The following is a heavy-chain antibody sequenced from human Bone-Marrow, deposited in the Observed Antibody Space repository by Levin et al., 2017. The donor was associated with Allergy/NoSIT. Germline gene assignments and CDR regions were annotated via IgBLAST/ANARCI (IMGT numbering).Heavy chain of an antibody. CDR2: MFSGGRT. Sequence: GGSLRLSCAASGFSVSNNYMTWVHQAPGRGLEWVSVMFSGGRTYHADSVKGRFTISRDNSKNTLYLQMNSLKAEDTAVYYCVRERVVLSFSYGMDVWGQGTTVSVSS. CDR3: VRERVVLSFSYGMDV. V-gene: IGHV3-53*01. D-gene: IGHD3-3*01. CDR1: GFSVSNNY. J-gene: IGHJ6*02.